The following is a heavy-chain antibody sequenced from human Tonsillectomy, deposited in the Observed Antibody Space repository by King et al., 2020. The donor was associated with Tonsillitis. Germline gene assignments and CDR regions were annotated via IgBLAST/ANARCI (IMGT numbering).Heavy chain of an antibody. D-gene: IGHD2-8*01. CDR3: ASGSRCTNGVCYRNFDY. J-gene: IGHJ4*02. CDR2: IYYSGST. Sequence: VQLQESGPGLVKPSQTLSLTCAVSGGSISSGGYSWSWIRQPPGKGLEWIGYIYYSGSTYYNPSLKSRVTISVDTSKNQFSLKLSSVTAADTAVYYCASGSRCTNGVCYRNFDYWGQGTLVTVSS. CDR1: GGSISSGGYS. V-gene: IGHV4-30-4*07.